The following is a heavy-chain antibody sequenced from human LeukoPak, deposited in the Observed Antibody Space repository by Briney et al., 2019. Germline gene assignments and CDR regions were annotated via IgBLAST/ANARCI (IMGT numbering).Heavy chain of an antibody. Sequence: SETLSLTCTVFGGSISNYYWSWIRQLPGKGLEWIGYNSYSGITNYNPSLKSRATISVDTSKNQFSLKVTSVTAADTAIYYCARQSTNLWRLDPWGQGTLVTVSS. CDR2: NSYSGIT. J-gene: IGHJ5*02. V-gene: IGHV4-59*08. CDR3: ARQSTNLWRLDP. D-gene: IGHD1-1*01. CDR1: GGSISNYY.